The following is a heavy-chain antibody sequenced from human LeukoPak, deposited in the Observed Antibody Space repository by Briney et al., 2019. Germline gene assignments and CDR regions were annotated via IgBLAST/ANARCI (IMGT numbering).Heavy chain of an antibody. D-gene: IGHD1-26*01. CDR1: GASISSGDYY. Sequence: SETLSLTCTVSGASISSGDYYWSWIRQPPGKGLEWIGYIYYSGSTYYNPSLKSRVTISVDTSKNQFSLKLSSVTAADTAVYYCAREAEAILPWGVGYGMDVWGQGTTVTVSS. CDR3: AREAEAILPWGVGYGMDV. J-gene: IGHJ6*02. CDR2: IYYSGST. V-gene: IGHV4-30-4*01.